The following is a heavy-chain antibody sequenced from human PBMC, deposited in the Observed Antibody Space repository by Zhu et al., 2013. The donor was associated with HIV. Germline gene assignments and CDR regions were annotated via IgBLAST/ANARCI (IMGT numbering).Heavy chain of an antibody. J-gene: IGHJ4*02. CDR3: AREGSSRIDY. Sequence: QVQLLQSGAELRKPGASVKLACKTSGYTFTSYYLHWVRQAPGQGLEWMGWINPNSGGTKYAQNFQGRVTLTRDTSSNTAYMDLRRLRSDDTAVYYCAREGSSRIDYWGQGTLVTVSS. V-gene: IGHV1-2*02. CDR2: INPNSGGT. CDR1: GYTFTSYY. D-gene: IGHD2-2*01.